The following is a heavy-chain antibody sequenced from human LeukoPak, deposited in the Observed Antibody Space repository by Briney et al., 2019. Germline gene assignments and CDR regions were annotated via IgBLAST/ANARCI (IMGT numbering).Heavy chain of an antibody. D-gene: IGHD2-15*01. Sequence: GGSLRLSCAASGFTLSDYHMSWIRQAPGKGLEWVSQISSSAYTMHHANSVKGRFTISRDNAKNSLSLQMNGLRADDTAVYYCARLNGHYSRGVDYWGQGTLVTVSS. CDR1: GFTLSDYH. J-gene: IGHJ4*01. V-gene: IGHV3-11*01. CDR3: ARLNGHYSRGVDY. CDR2: ISSSAYTM.